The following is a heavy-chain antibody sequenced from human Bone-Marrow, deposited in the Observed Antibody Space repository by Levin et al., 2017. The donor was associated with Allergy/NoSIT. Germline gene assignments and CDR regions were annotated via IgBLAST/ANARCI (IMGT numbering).Heavy chain of an antibody. CDR3: AKVVRANWLDP. J-gene: IGHJ5*02. CDR1: GDAINDHY. CDR2: IFYVGTT. Sequence: ESLKISCTVSGDAINDHYWTWVRQPPGKGLEWIGHIFYVGTTKYNPSLGSRVTISLDPSKTQFSLTLTSVTAADTAVYYCAKVVRANWLDPWGQGTLVVVSS. D-gene: IGHD3-10*02. V-gene: IGHV4-59*11.